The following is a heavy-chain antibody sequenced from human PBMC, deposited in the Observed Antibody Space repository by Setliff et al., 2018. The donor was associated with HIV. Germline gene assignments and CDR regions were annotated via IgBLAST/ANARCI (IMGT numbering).Heavy chain of an antibody. Sequence: LSLTCTVSGDSITNSMHYWSWIRQPPGKGLEFIGSIHYNDGKTYYNAALRSRVTMSLDTSKNQFSLKMTSVTAADTALYYCSNWNTTIDEDAWGQGTLVTVSS. J-gene: IGHJ5*02. CDR1: GDSITNSMHY. V-gene: IGHV4-39*07. CDR3: SNWNTTIDEDA. CDR2: IHYNDGKT. D-gene: IGHD5-18*01.